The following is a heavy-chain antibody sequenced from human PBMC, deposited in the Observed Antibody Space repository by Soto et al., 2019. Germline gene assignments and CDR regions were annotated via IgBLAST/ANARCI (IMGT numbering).Heavy chain of an antibody. Sequence: GGSLRLSCAASGFTFSSYWMHWARQAPGKGLVWLSHIDSDGSSTTYADSVKGRFTISRDNAKNMVYLQMNSLRAEDTAVYYCVRDDVVLGIDYWSLGTLVTVSS. V-gene: IGHV3-74*01. CDR1: GFTFSSYW. J-gene: IGHJ4*02. D-gene: IGHD3-10*02. CDR3: VRDDVVLGIDY. CDR2: IDSDGSST.